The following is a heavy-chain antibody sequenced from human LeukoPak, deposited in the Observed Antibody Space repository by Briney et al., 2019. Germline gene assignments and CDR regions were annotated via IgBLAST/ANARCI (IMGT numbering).Heavy chain of an antibody. V-gene: IGHV4-59*01. D-gene: IGHD4-17*01. J-gene: IGHJ2*01. CDR1: GGSISSYY. Sequence: PSETLSVTCTVSGGSISSYYWSWIRQPPGRGLEWIGYIYYSGSTNYNPSLKSRVTISVDTSKNQFSLKLSSVTAADTAVYYCARTKDYGDLRRYFDLWGRGTLVTVSS. CDR2: IYYSGST. CDR3: ARTKDYGDLRRYFDL.